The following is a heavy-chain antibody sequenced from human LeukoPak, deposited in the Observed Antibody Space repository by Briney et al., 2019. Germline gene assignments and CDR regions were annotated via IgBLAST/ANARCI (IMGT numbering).Heavy chain of an antibody. Sequence: GRSLRLSCTASGFSFSSYAMHWVRQAPGKGLEWVAVILYDGSTKYYADSVKGRFTISRDNSKNTLYLQMNSLRAEDTAVYYCAREGDTVTYPDYWGQGTLVTVSS. J-gene: IGHJ4*02. CDR2: ILYDGSTK. D-gene: IGHD4-17*01. CDR3: AREGDTVTYPDY. V-gene: IGHV3-30*04. CDR1: GFSFSSYA.